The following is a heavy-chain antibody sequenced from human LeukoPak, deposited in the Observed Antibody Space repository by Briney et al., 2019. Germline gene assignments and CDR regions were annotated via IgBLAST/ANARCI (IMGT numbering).Heavy chain of an antibody. CDR3: ARERTPGSGYGVDY. CDR1: GYTFTGYY. Sequence: VASVKVSCKASGYTFTGYYIHWVRQAPGQGVEWMGWINPNINGTNYAQKFQGRVTMTGDRSISTAYMELSRLRSDDTAVYYCARERTPGSGYGVDYWGQGTVVTVSS. V-gene: IGHV1-2*02. D-gene: IGHD6-25*01. J-gene: IGHJ4*02. CDR2: INPNINGT.